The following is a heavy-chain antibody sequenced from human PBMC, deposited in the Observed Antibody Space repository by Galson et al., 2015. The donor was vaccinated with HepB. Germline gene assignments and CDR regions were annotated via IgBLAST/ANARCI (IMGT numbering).Heavy chain of an antibody. CDR3: ARITGYDIWTGYRGGLDP. Sequence: SLKVSCKASGGTFSSYIITWVRQAPGQGLEWIGRIIPIPGIANYAQKFQGRVTITADKSTSTAYMELSSLRSDDTAIYYCARITGYDIWTGYRGGLDPWGQGTLVTVSS. V-gene: IGHV1-69*02. D-gene: IGHD3-9*01. J-gene: IGHJ5*02. CDR2: IIPIPGIA. CDR1: GGTFSSYI.